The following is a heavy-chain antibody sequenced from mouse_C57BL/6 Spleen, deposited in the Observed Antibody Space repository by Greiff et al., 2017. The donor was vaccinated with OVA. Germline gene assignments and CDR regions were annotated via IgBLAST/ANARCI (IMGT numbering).Heavy chain of an antibody. V-gene: IGHV1-26*01. J-gene: IGHJ2*01. CDR3: ARDGSSYDCDY. CDR1: GYTFTDYY. D-gene: IGHD1-1*01. Sequence: EVQLQQSGPELVKPGASVKISCKASGYTFTDYYMNWVKQSHGKSLEWIGDINPNNGGTSYNQKFKGKATLTVDKSSSTAYMELRSLTSEDSAVYYCARDGSSYDCDYWGQGTTLTVSS. CDR2: INPNNGGT.